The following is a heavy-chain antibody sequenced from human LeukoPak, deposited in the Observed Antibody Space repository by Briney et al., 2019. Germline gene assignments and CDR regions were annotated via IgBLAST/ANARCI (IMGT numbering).Heavy chain of an antibody. CDR1: GFTFSRYG. D-gene: IGHD6-19*01. J-gene: IGHJ4*02. CDR2: IWYDGSNK. CDR3: ARDELAVAKKGFLDS. V-gene: IGHV3-33*01. Sequence: GGSLRLSCAASGFTFSRYGMHWVRQAPGKGLEWVAVIWYDGSNKYYADSVKGRFTISRDNSKNTLYLQVNSLRAEDTAVYYCARDELAVAKKGFLDSWGQGTLVTVSS.